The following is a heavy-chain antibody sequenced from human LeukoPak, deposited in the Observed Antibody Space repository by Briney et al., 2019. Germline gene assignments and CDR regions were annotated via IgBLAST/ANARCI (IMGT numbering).Heavy chain of an antibody. CDR2: IYYSGST. J-gene: IGHJ6*03. V-gene: IGHV4-39*07. D-gene: IGHD3-9*01. CDR1: GGSISSSSHY. Sequence: PSETLSLTCTVSGGSISSSSHYGGWIRQPPGKGLEWIGTIYYSGSTYYNPSLKSRVTISVNTSKNQFSLKLRSVTAADTAVYYCARGKADYDILTGYYIPYYYYMDVWGKGTTVTVSS. CDR3: ARGKADYDILTGYYIPYYYYMDV.